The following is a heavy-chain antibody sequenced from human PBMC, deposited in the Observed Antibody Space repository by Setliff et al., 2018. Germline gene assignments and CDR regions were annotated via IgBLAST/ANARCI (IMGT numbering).Heavy chain of an antibody. D-gene: IGHD5-12*01. CDR2: LHTSGST. CDR1: GGSISSGSYY. CDR3: ARGGYNGYAVFDD. V-gene: IGHV4-61*02. Sequence: KTSETLSLTCAVSGGSISSGSYYWSWIRQPAGKGLEWVGRLHTSGSTNYNPSLKSRVTISVDTSKNQFSLNLSSVTAADTAVYFCARGGYNGYAVFDDWGQGALVTVSS. J-gene: IGHJ4*02.